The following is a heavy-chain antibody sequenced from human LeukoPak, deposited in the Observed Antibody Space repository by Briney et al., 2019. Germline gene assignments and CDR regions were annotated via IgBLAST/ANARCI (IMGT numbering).Heavy chain of an antibody. CDR3: ARLGTYWSNYYFEY. V-gene: IGHV5-51*01. CDR1: GYSFTTYW. D-gene: IGHD3-10*01. CDR2: IYPGDSDT. Sequence: GESLKISCQGSGYSFTTYWIGWVRQMPGKGLECMGIIYPGDSDTRYRPSFQGQVTIPAGKSINTAYLQWSSLKASDTAMYYCARLGTYWSNYYFEYWGQGTLVTVSS. J-gene: IGHJ4*02.